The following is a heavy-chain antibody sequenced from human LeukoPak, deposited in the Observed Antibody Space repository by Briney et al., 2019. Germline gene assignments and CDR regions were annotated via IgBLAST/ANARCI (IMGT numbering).Heavy chain of an antibody. CDR1: GFTFSSYW. J-gene: IGHJ6*02. CDR2: INHDGSAK. V-gene: IGHV3-7*01. D-gene: IGHD7-27*01. CDR3: SCHRGRPGLGKRSYYYYGMDV. Sequence: GESLRLSCAASGFTFSSYWMSWVRQAPGKGLEWVANINHDGSAKYYVDSVKGPFTISRDYAKNSVYLQMNSLRAEDTAVYYCSCHRGRPGLGKRSYYYYGMDVWGQGTLVTVSS.